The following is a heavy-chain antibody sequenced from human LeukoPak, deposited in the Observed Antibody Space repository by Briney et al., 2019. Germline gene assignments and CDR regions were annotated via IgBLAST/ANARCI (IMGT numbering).Heavy chain of an antibody. V-gene: IGHV4-4*07. J-gene: IGHJ6*03. CDR2: IFTSGIA. Sequence: PGGSLRLSCGASGFTFSNYWMSWIRQAPGKGLEWIGRIFTSGIANYNPSLKSRVTMSVDTSKNQFSLNLSSVTAADTAVYYCAREISGTYYNPLGYMDVWGKGTTVTVSS. CDR3: AREISGTYYNPLGYMDV. D-gene: IGHD3-10*01. CDR1: GFTFSNYW.